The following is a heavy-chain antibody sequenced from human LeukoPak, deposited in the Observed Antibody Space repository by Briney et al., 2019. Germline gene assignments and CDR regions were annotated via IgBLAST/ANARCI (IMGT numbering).Heavy chain of an antibody. CDR3: TTSSGSYSGSPRADAFDI. CDR1: GFTFSNAW. Sequence: GGSLRLSCAASGFTFSNAWMSWVRQAPGKGLEWVGRIKSKTDGGTTDYAAPVKGRFTISRDDSKNTLYLQMNSLKTEDTAVYYCTTSSGSYSGSPRADAFDIWGQGTMVTVSS. D-gene: IGHD1-26*01. V-gene: IGHV3-15*01. J-gene: IGHJ3*02. CDR2: IKSKTDGGTT.